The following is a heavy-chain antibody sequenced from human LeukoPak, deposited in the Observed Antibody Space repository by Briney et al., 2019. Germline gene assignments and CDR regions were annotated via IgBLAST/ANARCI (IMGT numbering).Heavy chain of an antibody. CDR1: GGSISSHY. CDR2: IYYSGST. V-gene: IGHV4-59*11. D-gene: IGHD1-1*01. Sequence: SETLSLTCTVSGGSISSHYRSWIRQPPGKGLEWVGYIYYSGSTNYNPSLKSRVTISVDTSKNQFSLKLSSVTAADTAVYYCARGGGTTGTTLAAFDIWGQGTMVTVSS. CDR3: ARGGGTTGTTLAAFDI. J-gene: IGHJ3*02.